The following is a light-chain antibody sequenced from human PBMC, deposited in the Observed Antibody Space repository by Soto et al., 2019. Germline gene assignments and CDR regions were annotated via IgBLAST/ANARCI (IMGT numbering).Light chain of an antibody. Sequence: QSALTQPPSVSEAPGQRVTISCTGSSSNIGAGYDVHWYQQLPGMAPKLLIYGNNNRPSGVPDRFSGSKSGTSASLAITGLQAEDEADYYCQSYDSSLSVSVVFGGGTKLTVL. J-gene: IGLJ2*01. CDR3: QSYDSSLSVSVV. CDR1: SSNIGAGYD. V-gene: IGLV1-40*01. CDR2: GNN.